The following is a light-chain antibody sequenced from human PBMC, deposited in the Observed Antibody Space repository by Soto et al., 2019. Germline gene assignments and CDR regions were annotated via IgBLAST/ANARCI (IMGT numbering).Light chain of an antibody. J-gene: IGKJ2*01. V-gene: IGKV3-20*01. Sequence: EIVLTQSPGTLSLSPGERATLSCRASQSVSSSYLAWYQQKPGQAPRLLIYGASSRATGIPDRFSGSGSGTDFTLTISRLEPEDFAVYYCHQYGSSPRWTFGQGTKLEIK. CDR1: QSVSSSY. CDR2: GAS. CDR3: HQYGSSPRWT.